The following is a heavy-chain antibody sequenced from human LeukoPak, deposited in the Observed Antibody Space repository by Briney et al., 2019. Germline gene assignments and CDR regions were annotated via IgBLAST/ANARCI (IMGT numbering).Heavy chain of an antibody. J-gene: IGHJ4*02. CDR1: GFTFSSYW. CDR2: IKQDGSEK. D-gene: IGHD6-13*01. V-gene: IGHV3-7*01. Sequence: PGGSLRLSCAASGFTFSSYWMSWVRQAPGKGLEWVANIKQDGSEKYYVDSVKGRFTISRDNAKKSLYLQMNSLRAEDTAVYYCASEGSWLAAAGKGFDDWGQGTLVTVSS. CDR3: ASEGSWLAAAGKGFDD.